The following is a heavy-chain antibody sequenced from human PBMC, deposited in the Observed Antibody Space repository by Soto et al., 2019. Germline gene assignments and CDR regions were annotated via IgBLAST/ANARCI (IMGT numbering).Heavy chain of an antibody. CDR3: AKDKDWRGVYGMDV. Sequence: PGGSLRLSCAASGFAFSIYAMSWVRQSPGKGLEWVTAINVGSTTYYADSVKGRFTISRDNSKNTLYLQMNSLRAEDTAVYYCAKDKDWRGVYGMDVWGQGTTVTVSS. J-gene: IGHJ6*02. V-gene: IGHV3-23*01. D-gene: IGHD1-26*01. CDR2: INVGSTT. CDR1: GFAFSIYA.